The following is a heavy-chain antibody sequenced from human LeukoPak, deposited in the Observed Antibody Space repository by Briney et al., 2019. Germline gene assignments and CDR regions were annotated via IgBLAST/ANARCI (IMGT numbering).Heavy chain of an antibody. CDR3: ARSDGFSGYSSLGDS. J-gene: IGHJ5*01. D-gene: IGHD3-22*01. Sequence: ASVKVSCKASGYTFTGYYMHWVRQAPGQGLEWMGWINPNSGATNYAQKFQGRVTMTRDTSISTAYMELSRLTSDGTAVYYCARSDGFSGYSSLGDSWGQGTLVTVSS. CDR2: INPNSGAT. CDR1: GYTFTGYY. V-gene: IGHV1-2*02.